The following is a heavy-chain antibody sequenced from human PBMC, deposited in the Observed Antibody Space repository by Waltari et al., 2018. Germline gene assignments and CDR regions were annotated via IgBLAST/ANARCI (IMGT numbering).Heavy chain of an antibody. CDR1: GYSISSGYY. Sequence: QVQLQESGPGLVTPSETLSLTCAVSGYSISSGYYWGWIRQPPGKGLEWIGSIYHSGSTYYNPSLKSRVTISVDTSKNQFSLKLSSVTAADTAVYYCARVSRIAAAVDYWGQGTLVTVSS. CDR2: IYHSGST. D-gene: IGHD6-13*01. CDR3: ARVSRIAAAVDY. J-gene: IGHJ4*02. V-gene: IGHV4-38-2*01.